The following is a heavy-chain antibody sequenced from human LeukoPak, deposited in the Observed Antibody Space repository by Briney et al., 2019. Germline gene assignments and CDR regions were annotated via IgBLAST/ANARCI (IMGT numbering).Heavy chain of an antibody. V-gene: IGHV3-74*01. D-gene: IGHD2-2*01. CDR2: INSDGSST. J-gene: IGHJ3*02. Sequence: PGGSLRLSCAASGFTFSSYWMHWVRQAPGKGLVWVSRINSDGSSTIYADSVKGRFTISRDNAKNTLYLQMNSLRAEDTAVYYCARDKWVGYCSSTSCYYDAFDIWGQGTMATVSS. CDR3: ARDKWVGYCSSTSCYYDAFDI. CDR1: GFTFSSYW.